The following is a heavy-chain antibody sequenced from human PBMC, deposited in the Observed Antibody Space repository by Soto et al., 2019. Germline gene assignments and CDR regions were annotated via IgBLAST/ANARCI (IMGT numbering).Heavy chain of an antibody. CDR2: IYSGGST. V-gene: IGHV3-53*01. D-gene: IGHD5-12*01. J-gene: IGHJ4*02. CDR3: HGYGY. CDR1: GFSVTANY. Sequence: EVRVVESGGGLIQPGGSLRLSCEVSGFSVTANYMSWVRQAPGKGLEWVSVIYSGGSTYYIDSVKGRFSISRDISKTTLYLQMNSLRAEDTAVYYCHGYGYWGQGTLVTVSS.